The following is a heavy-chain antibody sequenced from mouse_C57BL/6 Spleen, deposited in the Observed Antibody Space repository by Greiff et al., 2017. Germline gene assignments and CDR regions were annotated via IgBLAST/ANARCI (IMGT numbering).Heavy chain of an antibody. Sequence: QVQLQQSGAELVMPGASVKLSCKASGYTFTSYWMHWVKQRPGQGLEWIGEIDPSDSYTNYNQKFKGKSTLTVDKSSSTAYMQLSSLTSEDSAVYYCARRDGSSYSRYFDVWGTGTTVTVSS. CDR1: GYTFTSYW. CDR3: ARRDGSSYSRYFDV. V-gene: IGHV1-69*01. D-gene: IGHD1-1*01. CDR2: IDPSDSYT. J-gene: IGHJ1*03.